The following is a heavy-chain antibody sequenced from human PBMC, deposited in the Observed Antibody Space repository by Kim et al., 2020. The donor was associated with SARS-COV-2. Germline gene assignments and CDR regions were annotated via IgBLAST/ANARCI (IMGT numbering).Heavy chain of an antibody. V-gene: IGHV3-53*01. J-gene: IGHJ6*02. CDR2: IYSGGST. CDR3: ARGTYYDFWSGPYYYYGMDV. CDR1: GFTVSSNY. Sequence: GGSLRLSCAASGFTVSSNYMSWVRQAPGKGLEWVSVIYSGGSTYYADSVKGRFTISRDNSKNTLYLQMNSLRAEDTAVYYCARGTYYDFWSGPYYYYGMDVWGQGTTVTVSS. D-gene: IGHD3-3*01.